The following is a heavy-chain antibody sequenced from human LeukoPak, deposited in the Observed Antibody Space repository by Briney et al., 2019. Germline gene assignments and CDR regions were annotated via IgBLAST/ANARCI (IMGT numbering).Heavy chain of an antibody. V-gene: IGHV1-69*13. J-gene: IGHJ4*02. D-gene: IGHD3-22*01. Sequence: ASVKVSCKASGGTFSSYAISWVRQAPGQGLEWMGGIIPIFGTANYAQKFQGRVTITADEPTSTAYMELSSLRSEDTAVYYCAREMDYDSSGYTLDYWGQGTLVTVSS. CDR3: AREMDYDSSGYTLDY. CDR2: IIPIFGTA. CDR1: GGTFSSYA.